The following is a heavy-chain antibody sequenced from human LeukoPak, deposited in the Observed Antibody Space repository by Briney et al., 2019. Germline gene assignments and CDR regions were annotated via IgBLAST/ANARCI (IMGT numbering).Heavy chain of an antibody. V-gene: IGHV3-30-3*01. CDR2: ISYDGSNK. CDR3: ARGLGDMMAAIQH. D-gene: IGHD1-26*01. CDR1: GFTFSSYA. J-gene: IGHJ1*01. Sequence: PGRSLRLSCAASGFTFSSYAMHWVRQAPGKGLEWVAVISYDGSNKYYADSVKGRFTISRDNSKNTLYLQMNSLRAEDTAVYYCARGLGDMMAAIQHWGQGTLVTVSS.